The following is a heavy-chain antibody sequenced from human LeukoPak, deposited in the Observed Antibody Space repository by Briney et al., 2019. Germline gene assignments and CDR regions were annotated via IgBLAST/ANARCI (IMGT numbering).Heavy chain of an antibody. CDR2: ISDSGGST. D-gene: IGHD3-22*01. V-gene: IGHV3-23*01. CDR1: GITLSNYG. J-gene: IGHJ4*02. Sequence: GGSLRLSCAVSGITLSNYGMSWVRQAPGKGLEGVAGISDSGGSTNYADSVKGRFTISRDNPKNTLYLQMNSLRAEDTAVYFCAKRGVAIRVILVGFHKEAYYFDSWGQGALVTVSS. CDR3: AKRGVAIRVILVGFHKEAYYFDS.